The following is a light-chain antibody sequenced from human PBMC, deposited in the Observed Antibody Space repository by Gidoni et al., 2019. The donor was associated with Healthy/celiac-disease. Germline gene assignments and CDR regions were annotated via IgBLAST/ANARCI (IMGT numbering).Light chain of an antibody. J-gene: IGKJ4*01. V-gene: IGKV1-33*01. CDR2: DAS. CDR3: QQYDNLPLT. Sequence: DIQMTPSPSSLSASVGDRVTITCQASQDISNYLNWYQQKPGKAPKLLIYDASNLETGVPSRFSGSGSGTDFTCTISSLQPEDIATYYCQQYDNLPLTFGGGTKVEIK. CDR1: QDISNY.